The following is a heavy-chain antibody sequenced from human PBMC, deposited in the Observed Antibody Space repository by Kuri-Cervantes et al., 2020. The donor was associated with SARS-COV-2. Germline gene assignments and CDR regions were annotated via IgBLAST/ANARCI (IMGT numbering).Heavy chain of an antibody. CDR2: ISSSSSYI. J-gene: IGHJ4*02. V-gene: IGHV3-21*01. CDR1: GFTFSSYW. D-gene: IGHD6-19*01. CDR3: ARGYSSGWYFDY. Sequence: GESLKISCAASGFTFSSYWMSWVRQAPGKGLEWVSSISSSSSYIYYADSVKGRFTISRDNAKNSLYLQMNSLRAEDTAVYYCARGYSSGWYFDYWGQGTLVTVSS.